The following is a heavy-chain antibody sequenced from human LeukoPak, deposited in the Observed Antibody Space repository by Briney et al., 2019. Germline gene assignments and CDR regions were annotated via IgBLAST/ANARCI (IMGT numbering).Heavy chain of an antibody. CDR2: IYSGGST. Sequence: GGSLRLSCAASGFTVSSNYMSWVRQAPGKGLERVSVIYSGGSTYYADSVKGRFTISRDNSWNTLYLQMNSLRAEDTAVYYCAKDQVISGSEASDIWGQGTMVTVSS. CDR1: GFTVSSNY. J-gene: IGHJ3*02. V-gene: IGHV3-53*01. D-gene: IGHD2-21*01. CDR3: AKDQVISGSEASDI.